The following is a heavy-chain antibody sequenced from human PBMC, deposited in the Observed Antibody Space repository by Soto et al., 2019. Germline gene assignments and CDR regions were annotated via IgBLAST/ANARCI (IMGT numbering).Heavy chain of an antibody. CDR1: GYPISSGYY. J-gene: IGHJ4*02. Sequence: SETLSLTCAVSGYPISSGYYWGWIRQPPGKGLEWIGSIYHSGSTYYNPSLKSRVTISVDTSKNQFSLKLSSVTAADTAVYYCARDTVGATTWFDYWGQGTLVAVSS. V-gene: IGHV4-38-2*02. CDR3: ARDTVGATTWFDY. CDR2: IYHSGST. D-gene: IGHD1-26*01.